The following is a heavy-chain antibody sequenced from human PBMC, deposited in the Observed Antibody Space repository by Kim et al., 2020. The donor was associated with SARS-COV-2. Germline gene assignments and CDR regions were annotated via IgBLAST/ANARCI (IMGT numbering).Heavy chain of an antibody. J-gene: IGHJ3*02. Sequence: SQTLSLTCAISGDSVSSNSAAWNWIRQSPSRGLEWLGRTYYRSKWYNDYALSVKSRITINPDTSKNQFSLQLNSVTPEDTAVYYCARGGAGLTIGKLYSGYDPNVAFDIWGQGTMVTVSS. V-gene: IGHV6-1*01. D-gene: IGHD5-12*01. CDR1: GDSVSSNSAA. CDR3: ARGGAGLTIGKLYSGYDPNVAFDI. CDR2: TYYRSKWYN.